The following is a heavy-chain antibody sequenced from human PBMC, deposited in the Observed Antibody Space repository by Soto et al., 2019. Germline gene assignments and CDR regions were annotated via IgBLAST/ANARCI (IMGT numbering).Heavy chain of an antibody. J-gene: IGHJ6*02. Sequence: QVQLQESGPGLVKPSETLSLTCTVSGGSISSYYWSWIRQPPGKGLEWIGYIYYSGSTNYNPSLKSLVTIPVDTSKNQFSLKLSSVTAADTAVYYCARHGRKVVVPAATYYYYGMDVWGQGTTVTVSS. V-gene: IGHV4-59*01. D-gene: IGHD2-2*01. CDR2: IYYSGST. CDR3: ARHGRKVVVPAATYYYYGMDV. CDR1: GGSISSYY.